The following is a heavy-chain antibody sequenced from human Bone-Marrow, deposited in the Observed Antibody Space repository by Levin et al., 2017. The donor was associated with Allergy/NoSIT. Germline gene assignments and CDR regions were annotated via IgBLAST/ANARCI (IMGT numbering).Heavy chain of an antibody. Sequence: GGSLRLSCAASGFTFSSYWMHWVRQAPGKGLVWVSRINSDGSSTSYADSVKGRFTISRDNAKNTLYLQMNSLRAEDTAVYYCARAQPGVYSSSPGGEGSWFDPWGQGTLVTVSS. CDR2: INSDGSST. J-gene: IGHJ5*02. D-gene: IGHD6-6*01. V-gene: IGHV3-74*01. CDR1: GFTFSSYW. CDR3: ARAQPGVYSSSPGGEGSWFDP.